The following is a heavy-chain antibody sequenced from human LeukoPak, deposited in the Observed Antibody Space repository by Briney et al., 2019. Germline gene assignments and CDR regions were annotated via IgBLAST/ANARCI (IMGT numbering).Heavy chain of an antibody. V-gene: IGHV1-46*01. J-gene: IGHJ4*02. CDR2: INPSSGST. CDR3: ARGPPYIVGVTAIGFFDY. Sequence: ASVKVSCKASGYTFISYYMHWVRQAPGQGLEWMGIINPSSGSTTYAQKFQGRVTVTRDTSKNQFSLELSSVTAADTAVYYCARGPPYIVGVTAIGFFDYWGQGTLVTVSS. CDR1: GYTFISYY. D-gene: IGHD2-21*02.